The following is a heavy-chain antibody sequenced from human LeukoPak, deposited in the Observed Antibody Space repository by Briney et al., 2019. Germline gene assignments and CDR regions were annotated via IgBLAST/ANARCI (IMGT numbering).Heavy chain of an antibody. CDR2: IYTSGST. CDR3: ARTAAHPYYYYYMDV. V-gene: IGHV4-4*07. J-gene: IGHJ6*03. CDR1: GGSISSYY. D-gene: IGHD2-2*01. Sequence: SETLSLTCTVSGGSISSYYWSWIRQPAGKGLEWIGRIYTSGSTNYNPSLKSRVTMSVDTSKNQFSLKLSSVTAADAAVYYCARTAAHPYYYYYMDVWGKGTTVTVSS.